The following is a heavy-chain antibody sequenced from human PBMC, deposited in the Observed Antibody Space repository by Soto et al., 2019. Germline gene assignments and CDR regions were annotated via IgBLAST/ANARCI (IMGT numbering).Heavy chain of an antibody. J-gene: IGHJ6*01. Sequence: SGPTLVNPTQTLTLTCTFSWFSVRTSGVGVAWIRQPPGKALEWLALIYWDGDERYSPFLQSRVTITKDTSKNQVVLTMTNMDPVDTATYYCAHKGGRGAGMDGWGQGTTVTVSS. V-gene: IGHV2-5*02. CDR1: WFSVRTSGVG. D-gene: IGHD2-15*01. CDR2: IYWDGDE. CDR3: AHKGGRGAGMDG.